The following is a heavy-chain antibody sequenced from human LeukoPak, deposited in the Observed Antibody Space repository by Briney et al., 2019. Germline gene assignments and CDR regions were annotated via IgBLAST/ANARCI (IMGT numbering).Heavy chain of an antibody. CDR2: IYYSGST. CDR1: GGXXXXXX. D-gene: IGHD6-13*01. J-gene: IGHJ4*02. V-gene: IGHV4-59*01. Sequence: PSEXLSLTCTVXGGXXXXXXWXWIRQXPXXXXXXXXXIYYSGSTNYHPSLKSRVTISVDTSKNQFSLKLRSVTAADTAVYYCAREVGIAAAGEPTFDYWGQGTLVTVSS. CDR3: AREVGIAAAGEPTFDY.